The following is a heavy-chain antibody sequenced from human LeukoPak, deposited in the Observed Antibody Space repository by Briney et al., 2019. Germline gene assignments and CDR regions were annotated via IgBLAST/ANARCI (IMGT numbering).Heavy chain of an antibody. CDR3: ARRVRLPDYYGSGGKGYYGMDV. CDR1: GFTFSSYE. Sequence: GGSLRLSCAASGFTFSSYEMNWVRQAPRKGLEWGSYTSTSGATIYYADSVKGRFTISRDNAKNSLYLQMNNLRAEDTAVYYCARRVRLPDYYGSGGKGYYGMDVWGKGTTVTVSS. CDR2: TSTSGATI. V-gene: IGHV3-48*03. D-gene: IGHD3-10*01. J-gene: IGHJ6*04.